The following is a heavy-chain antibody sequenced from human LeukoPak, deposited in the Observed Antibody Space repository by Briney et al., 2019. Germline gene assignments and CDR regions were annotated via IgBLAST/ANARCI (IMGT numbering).Heavy chain of an antibody. V-gene: IGHV4-4*09. J-gene: IGHJ4*02. Sequence: PSETLSLTCTVSGDSIINHYWSWIRQSPGKGLEWVGFIYTSGNTKYNPSLKSRGTISGDTSMNQLSLKLTSVTAADTAVYYCARHYSGAYSPFDYWGQGALVAVSS. CDR1: GDSIINHY. D-gene: IGHD1-26*01. CDR2: IYTSGNT. CDR3: ARHYSGAYSPFDY.